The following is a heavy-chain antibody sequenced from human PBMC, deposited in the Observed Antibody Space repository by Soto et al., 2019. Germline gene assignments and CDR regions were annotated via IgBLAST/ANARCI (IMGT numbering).Heavy chain of an antibody. Sequence: GASVKVSCKASGYTFTSYGISWVRQAPGQGLEWMGWISAYNGNTNYAQKLQGRVTMTTDTSTSTAYMELRSLRSDDTAVYYCARDSTPGSLLTGPPIGPWGQGTLVTVSS. V-gene: IGHV1-18*04. D-gene: IGHD3-9*01. CDR3: ARDSTPGSLLTGPPIGP. J-gene: IGHJ5*02. CDR1: GYTFTSYG. CDR2: ISAYNGNT.